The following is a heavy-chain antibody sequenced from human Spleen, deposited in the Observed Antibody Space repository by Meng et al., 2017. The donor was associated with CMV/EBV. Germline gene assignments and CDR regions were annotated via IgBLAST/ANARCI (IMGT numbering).Heavy chain of an antibody. D-gene: IGHD2-2*01. CDR1: GFTFRDSA. J-gene: IGHJ4*02. CDR2: ISSSSSYI. V-gene: IGHV3-21*01. Sequence: GESLKISCAASGFTFRDSAMHWVRQAPGKGLEWVSSISSSSSYIYYADSVKGRFTISRDNAKNSLYLQMNSLRAEDTAVYYCARPRAIVVPAAIDYWGQGTPVTVSS. CDR3: ARPRAIVVPAAIDY.